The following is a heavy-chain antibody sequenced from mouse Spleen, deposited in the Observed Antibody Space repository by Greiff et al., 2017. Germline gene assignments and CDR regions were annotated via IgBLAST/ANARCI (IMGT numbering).Heavy chain of an antibody. CDR1: GFSLTSYG. J-gene: IGHJ4*01. V-gene: IGHV2-2*01. D-gene: IGHD2-2*01. Sequence: VQLQQSGPGLVQPSQSLSITCTVSGFSLTSYGVHWVRQSPGKGLEWLGVIWSGGSTDYNAAFISRLSISKDNSKSQVFFKMNSLQADDTAIYYCARVWLRLNYYAMDYWGQGTSVTVSS. CDR2: IWSGGST. CDR3: ARVWLRLNYYAMDY.